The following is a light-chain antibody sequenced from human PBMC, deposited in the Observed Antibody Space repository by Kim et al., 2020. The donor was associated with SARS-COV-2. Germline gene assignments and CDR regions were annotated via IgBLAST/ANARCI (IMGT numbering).Light chain of an antibody. CDR1: QGISNH. CDR2: AAS. J-gene: IGKJ4*01. Sequence: DIQMTHSPSSLSASVGDRVTITCRASQGISNHLAWYQQKPGKVPKLLIYAASTLQSVVPSRFSGSGSGTDFTLTISSLQPLDVATYYCQKYNIAPLTFGGGTKVDIK. CDR3: QKYNIAPLT. V-gene: IGKV1-27*01.